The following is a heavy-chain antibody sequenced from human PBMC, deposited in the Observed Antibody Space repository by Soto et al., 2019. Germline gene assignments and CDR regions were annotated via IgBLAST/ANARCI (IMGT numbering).Heavy chain of an antibody. CDR3: ARVGMTTVTTGYYYYYYMDV. J-gene: IGHJ6*03. D-gene: IGHD4-17*01. CDR2: IYYSGST. Sequence: PSETLSLTCTVSGGSISSYYWSWIRQPPGKGLEWIGYIYYSGSTNYNPSLKSRVTISVDTSKNQFSLKLSSVTAADTAVYYCARVGMTTVTTGYYYYYYMDVWGKGTTVTVSS. V-gene: IGHV4-59*01. CDR1: GGSISSYY.